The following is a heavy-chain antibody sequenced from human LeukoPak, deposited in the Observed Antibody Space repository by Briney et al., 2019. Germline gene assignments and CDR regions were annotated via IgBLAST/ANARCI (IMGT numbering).Heavy chain of an antibody. CDR3: AKDRPAESVSSFGDC. V-gene: IGHV3-23*01. CDR1: GFTFGSYA. J-gene: IGHJ4*02. Sequence: GGSLRLSCAASGFTFGSYAMSWVRQAPGKGLEWVSVISYGGGSAYYADSVRGRFTISRDNSKNTLYLQMNSLRVEDTAVYYCAKDRPAESVSSFGDCWGQGTVVTVSS. D-gene: IGHD3-16*01. CDR2: ISYGGGSA.